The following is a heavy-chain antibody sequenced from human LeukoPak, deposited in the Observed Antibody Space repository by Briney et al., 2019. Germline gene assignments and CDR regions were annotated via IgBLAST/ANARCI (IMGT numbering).Heavy chain of an antibody. CDR3: ARSPGLVPAAIRVRFDY. Sequence: GGSLRLSCAASGFTVSSNYMSWVRQAPGKGLEWVSVIYSGGGTYYADSVKGRFTISRDNSKNTLYLQMNSLRAEDTAVYYCARSPGLVPAAIRVRFDYWGQGTLVTVSS. V-gene: IGHV3-53*01. J-gene: IGHJ4*02. CDR2: IYSGGGT. CDR1: GFTVSSNY. D-gene: IGHD2-2*02.